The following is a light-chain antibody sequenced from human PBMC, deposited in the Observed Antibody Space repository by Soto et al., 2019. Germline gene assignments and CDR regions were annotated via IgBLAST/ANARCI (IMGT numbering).Light chain of an antibody. V-gene: IGKV1-5*03. J-gene: IGKJ2*01. Sequence: DIQMTQSPSTLSASVGDRVTITCRASQSISNWLAWYQQKPGKAPKILIYKASYLESGLPSRFSGSGSGTDFTLTISSLQPDDFGTYYCQEYNSYYTFGQGTKLEIK. CDR1: QSISNW. CDR2: KAS. CDR3: QEYNSYYT.